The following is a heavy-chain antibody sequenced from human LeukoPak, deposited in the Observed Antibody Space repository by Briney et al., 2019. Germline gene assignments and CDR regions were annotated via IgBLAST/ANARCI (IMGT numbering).Heavy chain of an antibody. D-gene: IGHD3-22*01. V-gene: IGHV3-30*02. CDR2: IRYDGSNK. J-gene: IGHJ4*02. Sequence: PGGSLRLSCAASGFTFSSYGMHWVRQAPGKGLEWVAFIRYDGSNKYYADSVKGRFTISRDNSKNTLYLQMNSLRAEDTAVYYCAKPRSYDSSGYYFDYWGQGTLVTVSS. CDR1: GFTFSSYG. CDR3: AKPRSYDSSGYYFDY.